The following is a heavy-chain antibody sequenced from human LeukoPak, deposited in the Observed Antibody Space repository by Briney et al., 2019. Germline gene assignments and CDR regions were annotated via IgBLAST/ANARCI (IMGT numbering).Heavy chain of an antibody. CDR2: IYKSGST. D-gene: IGHD1/OR15-1a*01. J-gene: IGHJ5*02. Sequence: SETLSLTCTVSGGSISSGTYYWSWIRQPAGKGLEWIGRIYKSGSTKYNPSLTSRVTVSVDTSKNQFFLNLNSVTAADTAMYYCARGGLEQGFDPWGQGTLVTVSS. V-gene: IGHV4-61*02. CDR1: GGSISSGTYY. CDR3: ARGGLEQGFDP.